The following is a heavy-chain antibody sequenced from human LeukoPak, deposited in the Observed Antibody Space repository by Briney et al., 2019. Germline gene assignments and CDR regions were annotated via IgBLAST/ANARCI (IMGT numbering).Heavy chain of an antibody. CDR3: ARPRWSYSPGANVFDI. CDR2: MYDSGNT. V-gene: IGHV4-39*02. CDR1: GGSISSSRYY. D-gene: IGHD2-15*01. Sequence: SETLSLTCAVSGGSISSSRYYWGWIRQPPGKGLEWIGSMYDSGNTYYNSSLKSRVTISVDTSKNYFSLKLSSVSAADTAKYYCARPRWSYSPGANVFDIWGQGTMVSVS. J-gene: IGHJ3*02.